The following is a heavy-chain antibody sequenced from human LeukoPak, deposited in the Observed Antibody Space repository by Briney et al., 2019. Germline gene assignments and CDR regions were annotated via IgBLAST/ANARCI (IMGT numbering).Heavy chain of an antibody. CDR2: IGSSGGI. J-gene: IGHJ4*02. Sequence: GGSLRLSCAASGFTFSTYTMYWVRHPPGKRLEWVSIIGSSGGIHYADSVKGRFTISRDNSKNTLYLQMNSLRVEDTAVYYCAKAYTSGWYFCFDYWGQGALVTVSS. D-gene: IGHD6-19*01. CDR1: GFTFSTYT. V-gene: IGHV3-23*01. CDR3: AKAYTSGWYFCFDY.